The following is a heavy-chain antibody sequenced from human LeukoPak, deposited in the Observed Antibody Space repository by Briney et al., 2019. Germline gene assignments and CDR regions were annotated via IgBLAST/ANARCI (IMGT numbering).Heavy chain of an antibody. J-gene: IGHJ6*02. Sequence: ASVKVSCKASGYTLTDYSIHWVRQAPGQGLEWMGWINPNNGGTNYAQKFQGRVTMTRNTSISTAYMELSSLRSEDTAVYYCARGAYSSGWYDGYYYGMDVWGQGTTVTVSS. D-gene: IGHD6-19*01. CDR2: INPNNGGT. V-gene: IGHV1-2*02. CDR3: ARGAYSSGWYDGYYYGMDV. CDR1: GYTLTDYS.